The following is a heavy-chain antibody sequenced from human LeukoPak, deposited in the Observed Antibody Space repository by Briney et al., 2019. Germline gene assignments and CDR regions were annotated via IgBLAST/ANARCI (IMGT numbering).Heavy chain of an antibody. CDR1: GYTFTGYY. CDR3: ARGPYGDYWTNAFDI. D-gene: IGHD4-17*01. Sequence: GASVKVSCKASGYTFTGYYMHWVRQAPGQGLEWMGWINPNSGGTNYAQKFQGRVTMTRDTSISTAYMELSRLRSDDTAVYYCARGPYGDYWTNAFDIWGQGTMVTVSS. CDR2: INPNSGGT. J-gene: IGHJ3*02. V-gene: IGHV1-2*02.